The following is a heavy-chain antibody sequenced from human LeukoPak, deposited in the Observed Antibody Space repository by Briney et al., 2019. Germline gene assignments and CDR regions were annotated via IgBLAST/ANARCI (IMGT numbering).Heavy chain of an antibody. Sequence: GGPLKISGKGSGYSFTSYRIGWVRKLPGKGLGWMGIIFPGDSDTRYSPSFQGEVTISADKSTSTAYLQWSSLKASDTAMYYCARHVAGIYHYYYYFGMDVWAKGPRSPSP. V-gene: IGHV5-51*01. CDR2: IFPGDSDT. CDR1: GYSFTSYR. CDR3: ARHVAGIYHYYYYFGMDV. J-gene: IGHJ6*02. D-gene: IGHD2-15*01.